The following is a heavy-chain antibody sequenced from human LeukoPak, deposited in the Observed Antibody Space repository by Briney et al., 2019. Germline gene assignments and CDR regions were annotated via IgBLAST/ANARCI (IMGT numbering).Heavy chain of an antibody. V-gene: IGHV4-38-2*02. D-gene: IGHD3-22*01. Sequence: SETLSLTCTVSGYSLRNGYHWAWFRQPPGKGLEWIGSVSQSGSTYDNPSLKSRVTISVDTSKNQFSLKLSSVTAADTAVYYCARDYYYDSSGYYSWFDPWGQGTLVTVSS. CDR2: VSQSGST. CDR1: GYSLRNGYH. CDR3: ARDYYYDSSGYYSWFDP. J-gene: IGHJ5*02.